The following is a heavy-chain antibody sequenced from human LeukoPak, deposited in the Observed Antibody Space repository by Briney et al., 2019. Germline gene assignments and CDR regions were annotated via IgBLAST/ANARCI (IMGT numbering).Heavy chain of an antibody. CDR2: ISGYNGKT. J-gene: IGHJ6*02. V-gene: IGHV1-18*01. Sequence: GASVKVSCKASGYAFNTYGISWVRQAPGQGLQWMGWISGYNGKTNSAQQFQDRVTMSIDTSTTTAYMELRSLRSDDTAVYYCARWSGGSDWRYHYGMDVWGQGTTVSVSS. D-gene: IGHD6-19*01. CDR1: GYAFNTYG. CDR3: ARWSGGSDWRYHYGMDV.